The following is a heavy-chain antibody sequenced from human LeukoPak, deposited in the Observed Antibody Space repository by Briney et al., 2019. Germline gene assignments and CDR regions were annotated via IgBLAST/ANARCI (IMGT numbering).Heavy chain of an antibody. Sequence: GESLKISCKASGYTFTNYWIGWVRRMPGKGLEWMGIIYPGDSDTTYSPSFQGQVTMSVDKSISTAYLHWNSLKASDSAIYYCARRYYCENTAYWGFHYWGRGTLVTVSS. V-gene: IGHV5-51*01. CDR1: GYTFTNYW. J-gene: IGHJ4*02. CDR3: ARRYYCENTAYWGFHY. CDR2: IYPGDSDT. D-gene: IGHD3-10*01.